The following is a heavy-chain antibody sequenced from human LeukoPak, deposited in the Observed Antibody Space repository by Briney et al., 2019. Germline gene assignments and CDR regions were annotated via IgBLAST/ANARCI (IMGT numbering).Heavy chain of an antibody. V-gene: IGHV3-30*18. CDR3: AKDEVFSSAWYFDY. D-gene: IGHD6-19*01. J-gene: IGHJ4*02. CDR2: ISYDGSNK. Sequence: GGSLRLSCAASGFTFSSYGMHWVRQAPGKGLEWVAVISYDGSNKYYADSVKGRFTISRDNSKNTLYLQMNSLRAEDTAVYYCAKDEVFSSAWYFDYWGRGTLVTVSS. CDR1: GFTFSSYG.